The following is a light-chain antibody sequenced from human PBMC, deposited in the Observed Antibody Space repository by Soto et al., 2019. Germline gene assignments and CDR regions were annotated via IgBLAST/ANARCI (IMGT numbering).Light chain of an antibody. V-gene: IGLV1-51*01. CDR3: GTWDSRLRVVV. CDR1: SSNIGNNY. CDR2: DNN. J-gene: IGLJ2*01. Sequence: QSVLTQPPSVSAAPRQKVAISCSGSSSNIGNNYVSWYHRVPGSAPKLLIYDNNERPSGSPDRFSGSKSGTSATLDITGLQTGDEGDYYCGTWDSRLRVVVFGGGTKLTVL.